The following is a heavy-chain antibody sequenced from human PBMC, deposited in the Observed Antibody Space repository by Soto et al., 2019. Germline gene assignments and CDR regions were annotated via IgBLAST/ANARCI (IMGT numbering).Heavy chain of an antibody. D-gene: IGHD6-6*01. CDR3: ARRARPEYSSSSAWRNNNWFDP. V-gene: IGHV1-69*13. Sequence: ASVKVSCKASGGTFSSYAISWVRQAPGQGLEWMGGIIPIFGTANYAQKFQGRVTITADESTSTAYMELSSLRSEDTAVYYCARRARPEYSSSSAWRNNNWFDPWGQGTLVTVSS. CDR1: GGTFSSYA. CDR2: IIPIFGTA. J-gene: IGHJ5*02.